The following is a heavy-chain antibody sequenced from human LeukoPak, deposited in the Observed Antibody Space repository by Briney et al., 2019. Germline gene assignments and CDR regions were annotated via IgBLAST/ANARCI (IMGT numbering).Heavy chain of an antibody. Sequence: SETLSLTCAVYGGSISGYYWSWIRQAPGKGLEWIGEINHSGSTNYNPSLKSRVTISVDTSKNQFSLKLSSVTAADTAVYYCARGRYYGSGSYYSLHPTEYFQHWGQGTLVTVSS. J-gene: IGHJ1*01. D-gene: IGHD3-10*01. V-gene: IGHV4-34*01. CDR3: ARGRYYGSGSYYSLHPTEYFQH. CDR2: INHSGST. CDR1: GGSISGYY.